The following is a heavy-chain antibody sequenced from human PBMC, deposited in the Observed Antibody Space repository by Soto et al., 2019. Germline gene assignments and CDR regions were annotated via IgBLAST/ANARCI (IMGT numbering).Heavy chain of an antibody. Sequence: EVQLVESGGGLVQPGGSLRLSCAASGFTFSSYDMHWVRQTAGKGLEWVAAIGTTGDAYYPGSATGRFTISRENAKNSLYLQMNNLRVGDTAVYFCAGGRSGGYAEFDFWGQGPQVTVSS. J-gene: IGHJ4*02. D-gene: IGHD6-19*01. CDR1: GFTFSSYD. V-gene: IGHV3-13*01. CDR3: AGGRSGGYAEFDF. CDR2: IGTTGDA.